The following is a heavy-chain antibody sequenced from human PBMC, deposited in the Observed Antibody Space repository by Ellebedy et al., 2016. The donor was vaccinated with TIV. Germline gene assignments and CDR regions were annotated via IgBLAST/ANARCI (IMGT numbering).Heavy chain of an antibody. Sequence: GESLKISCAASGFTFSGSAMHWVRQGSGKGLEWVGRIRSKGNSHATAYAASVKGRFTISRDDSKNTAYLQMNSLKTEDTAVYYCTGHPDVAWDGYYDTSDYDRFDYWGQGTLVTVSS. J-gene: IGHJ4*02. CDR1: GFTFSGSA. CDR2: IRSKGNSHAT. D-gene: IGHD3-22*01. V-gene: IGHV3-73*01. CDR3: TGHPDVAWDGYYDTSDYDRFDY.